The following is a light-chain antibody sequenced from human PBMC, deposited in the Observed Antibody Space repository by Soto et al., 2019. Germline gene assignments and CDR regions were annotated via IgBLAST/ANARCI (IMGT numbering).Light chain of an antibody. J-gene: IGKJ4*01. Sequence: DIPMTQSPSTLSASVGDRVTITCRASQSISTWLAWYQQKPGKAPKLLIYKASNLEGGVPSRFIGSGSGTEFTITINSLQPDDFATYYCQQYNTYPLSFGGGTTVEIK. CDR2: KAS. V-gene: IGKV1-5*03. CDR1: QSISTW. CDR3: QQYNTYPLS.